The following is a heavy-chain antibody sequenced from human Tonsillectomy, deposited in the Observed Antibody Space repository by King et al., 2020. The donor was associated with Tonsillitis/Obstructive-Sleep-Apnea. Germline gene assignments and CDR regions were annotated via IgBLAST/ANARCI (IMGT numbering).Heavy chain of an antibody. Sequence: DVQLQESGGGLVQPGGSLRLSCAASGFPFSSYAMSWVRQAPGKGLEWVSVISGSGGSTYYADYVKGRFTISRDNSKNTLYLQMSSLRAEDTAVYYCAKHKGAAAGTGGFDYWGQGTLVTVSS. D-gene: IGHD6-13*01. CDR3: AKHKGAAAGTGGFDY. CDR1: GFPFSSYA. J-gene: IGHJ4*02. V-gene: IGHV3-23*01. CDR2: ISGSGGST.